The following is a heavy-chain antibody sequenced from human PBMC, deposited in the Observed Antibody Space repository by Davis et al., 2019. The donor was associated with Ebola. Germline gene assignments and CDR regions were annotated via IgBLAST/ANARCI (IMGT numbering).Heavy chain of an antibody. CDR1: GGPFSGYY. Sequence: SETLSLTCAVYGGPFSGYYWSWIRQPPGKGLEWIGEINHGGTTKYNPSLKSRVTISVDTSKNQFSLKLNSVTAADTAVYYCATDYHWGQGTLVTVSS. V-gene: IGHV4-34*01. J-gene: IGHJ5*02. CDR3: ATDYH. D-gene: IGHD3-3*01. CDR2: INHGGTT.